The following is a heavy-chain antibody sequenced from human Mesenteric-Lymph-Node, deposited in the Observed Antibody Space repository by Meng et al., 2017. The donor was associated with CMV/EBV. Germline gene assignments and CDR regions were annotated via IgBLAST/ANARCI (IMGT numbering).Heavy chain of an antibody. J-gene: IGHJ4*02. CDR2: IYYSGST. Sequence: GSLRLSCTVSGGSISSYYWSWIRQPPGKGLEWIGYIYYSGSTNYNPSLKSRVTISVDTSKNQFSLKLSSVTAADTALYYCARGTQWGATVFNYWGQGTLVTVSS. V-gene: IGHV4-59*01. CDR3: ARGTQWGATVFNY. D-gene: IGHD1-26*01. CDR1: GGSISSYY.